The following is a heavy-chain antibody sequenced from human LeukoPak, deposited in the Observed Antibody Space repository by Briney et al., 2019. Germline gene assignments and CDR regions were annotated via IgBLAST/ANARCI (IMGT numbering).Heavy chain of an antibody. CDR3: ARQQDTTNPGY. J-gene: IGHJ4*02. V-gene: IGHV3-23*01. D-gene: IGHD5-18*01. CDR1: GFTFSNYA. Sequence: GGSLRLSCAASGFTFSNYAMSWVRQAPGKGLEWVSAITGSGGNIDYADSVKGRFTISRDNSKNTLSLQMSSLRAEDTAVYYCARQQDTTNPGYWGQGTLVTVSS. CDR2: ITGSGGNI.